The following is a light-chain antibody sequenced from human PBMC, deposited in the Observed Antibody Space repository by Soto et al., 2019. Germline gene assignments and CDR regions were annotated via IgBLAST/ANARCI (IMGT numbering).Light chain of an antibody. CDR1: SSGVGGYNY. CDR2: EVS. J-gene: IGLJ1*01. Sequence: QSVLTQPASVSGSPGQSIAISCTGTSSGVGGYNYVSWYQQHPGKAPKLMIYEVSNRPSGVSNRFSGSKSGNTASLTISGLHAEDEADYHCSSYTSSSTDVFGTGTKGTV. CDR3: SSYTSSSTDV. V-gene: IGLV2-14*01.